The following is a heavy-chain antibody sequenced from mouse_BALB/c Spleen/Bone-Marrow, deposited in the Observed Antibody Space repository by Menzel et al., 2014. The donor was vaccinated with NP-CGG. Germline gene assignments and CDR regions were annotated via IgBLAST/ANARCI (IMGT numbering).Heavy chain of an antibody. Sequence: DVQLVESGGGLVQPGGSLKLSCAASGFTFSSYTMSWIRQTPEKRLEWVAYISDGGGRAYYPDTVKGRFTISRDNAKNTLYLQMSSLKSEDTATYYCARQLDSSGYVLDYWGQGTTLTVSS. V-gene: IGHV5-12-2*01. D-gene: IGHD3-2*01. CDR3: ARQLDSSGYVLDY. CDR1: GFTFSSYT. J-gene: IGHJ2*01. CDR2: ISDGGGRA.